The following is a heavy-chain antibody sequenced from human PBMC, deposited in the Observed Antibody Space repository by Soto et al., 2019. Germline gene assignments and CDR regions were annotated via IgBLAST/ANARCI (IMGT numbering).Heavy chain of an antibody. J-gene: IGHJ5*02. Sequence: KTLSLTCTVSGGSISSYYWSWIRQPPGKGLEWIGYIYYSGSTNYNPSLKSRVTISVDTSKNQFSLKLSSVTAADTAVYYCARQRAAVAAWFDPWGQGTLVTVSS. D-gene: IGHD6-19*01. CDR2: IYYSGST. CDR3: ARQRAAVAAWFDP. CDR1: GGSISSYY. V-gene: IGHV4-59*01.